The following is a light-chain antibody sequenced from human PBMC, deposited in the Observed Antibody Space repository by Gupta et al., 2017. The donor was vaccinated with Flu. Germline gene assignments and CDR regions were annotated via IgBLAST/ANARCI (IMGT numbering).Light chain of an antibody. J-gene: IGKJ1*01. CDR2: GAS. Sequence: EIVMTQSPATLSVSPGERATLSCRASQSVSSNLAWYQQKPGQAPRLLTYGASTRDTGIPARFSGSGYGTEFTLTMSSRQSEDFAVYYCQQYNNWAPWTFGQGTKVEIK. CDR1: QSVSSN. V-gene: IGKV3-15*01. CDR3: QQYNNWAPWT.